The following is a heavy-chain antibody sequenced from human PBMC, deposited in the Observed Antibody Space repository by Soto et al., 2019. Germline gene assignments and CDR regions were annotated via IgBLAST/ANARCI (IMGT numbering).Heavy chain of an antibody. CDR3: AKSEKAARGRGPVDY. CDR2: ISGSGGST. CDR1: GFTVSSNY. J-gene: IGHJ4*02. D-gene: IGHD6-6*01. Sequence: EVQLVESGGGLIQPGGSLRLSCAASGFTVSSNYMSWVRQAPGKGLEWVSVISGSGGSTYYADSVKGRFTISRDNSKNTLYLQMNSLRAEDTAVYYCAKSEKAARGRGPVDYWGQGTLVTVSS. V-gene: IGHV3-23*04.